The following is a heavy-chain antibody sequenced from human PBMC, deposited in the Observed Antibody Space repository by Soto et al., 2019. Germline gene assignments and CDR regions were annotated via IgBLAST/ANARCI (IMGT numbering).Heavy chain of an antibody. CDR2: IYHSGST. CDR3: ARSLFKRWIQWEFVAFDI. J-gene: IGHJ3*02. Sequence: SETLSLTCAVSGGSISSGGYSWSWIRQPPGKGLEWIGYIYHSGSTYYNPSLKSRVTISVDRSKNQFSLKLSSVTAADTAVYYCARSLFKRWIQWEFVAFDIWGQGTMVTVSS. V-gene: IGHV4-30-2*01. D-gene: IGHD5-18*01. CDR1: GGSISSGGYS.